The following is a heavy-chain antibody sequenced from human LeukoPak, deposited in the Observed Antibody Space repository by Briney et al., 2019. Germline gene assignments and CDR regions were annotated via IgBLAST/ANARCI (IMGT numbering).Heavy chain of an antibody. D-gene: IGHD1-1*01. V-gene: IGHV5-51*01. CDR1: GDTFNNDW. CDR2: VYPDASKT. J-gene: IGHJ5*02. Sequence: PGESLKISCKGSGDTFNNDWIAWVRQMPGKGLEWMGIVYPDASKTKYNPSFQGQVTIPADKSTTTAYLQWSSLRASDTAIYYCARQMGGTTSVNWFDPWGQGTLVTVSS. CDR3: ARQMGGTTSVNWFDP.